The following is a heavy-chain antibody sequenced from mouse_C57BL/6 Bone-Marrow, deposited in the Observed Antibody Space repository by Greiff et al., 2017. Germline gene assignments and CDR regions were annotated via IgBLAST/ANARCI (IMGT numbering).Heavy chain of an antibody. CDR1: GYTFTSYW. Sequence: VQLKQPGAELVMPGASVKLSCKASGYTFTSYWMHWVKQRPGQGLEWIGEIDPSDSYTNYNQKFKGKSTLTVDKSSSTAYMQLSSLTSEDSAVYYCARDSSGLLDYWGQGTTLTVSS. V-gene: IGHV1-69*01. CDR3: ARDSSGLLDY. J-gene: IGHJ2*01. CDR2: IDPSDSYT. D-gene: IGHD3-2*02.